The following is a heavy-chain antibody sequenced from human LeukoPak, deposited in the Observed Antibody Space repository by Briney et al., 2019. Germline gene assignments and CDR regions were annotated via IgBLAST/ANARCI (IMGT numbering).Heavy chain of an antibody. D-gene: IGHD4-17*01. Sequence: ASVKVSCKVSGYTLTEISMHWVRQAPGQGLEWMGGFNPEDVETIYARSFQGRLTVTEDTSTDTAYMELSSLRAEDTAMYYRATEIVGYGDVHYFDSWGQGTLVTVSS. CDR1: GYTLTEIS. CDR3: ATEIVGYGDVHYFDS. V-gene: IGHV1-24*01. CDR2: FNPEDVET. J-gene: IGHJ4*02.